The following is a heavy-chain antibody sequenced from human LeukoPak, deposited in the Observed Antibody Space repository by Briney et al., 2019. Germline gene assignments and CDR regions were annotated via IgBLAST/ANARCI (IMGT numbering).Heavy chain of an antibody. Sequence: GGSLRLSCAASGFTFSSYSMNWVRQAPGKGLEWISYISSSSSTIYYADSVKGRFTISRDNAKNSLYLQMNSLRAEDTAVYYCAELGITMIGGVWGKGTTVTISS. D-gene: IGHD3-10*02. CDR3: AELGITMIGGV. J-gene: IGHJ6*04. V-gene: IGHV3-48*04. CDR1: GFTFSSYS. CDR2: ISSSSSTI.